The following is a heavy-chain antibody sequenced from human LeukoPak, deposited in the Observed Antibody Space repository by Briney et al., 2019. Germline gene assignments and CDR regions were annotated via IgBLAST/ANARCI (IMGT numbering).Heavy chain of an antibody. CDR2: INSDSGFT. V-gene: IGHV1-2*02. CDR3: ARNFDMRGFDP. Sequence: ASVKVSCKASGYTFTGYYMNWVRQAPGQGLEWRGWINSDSGFTKYAQKFQGRVTMTRDTSITTVYIDLTRLTSDDTAVYYCARNFDMRGFDPWGQGTLVTVSS. CDR1: GYTFTGYY. D-gene: IGHD3-9*01. J-gene: IGHJ5*02.